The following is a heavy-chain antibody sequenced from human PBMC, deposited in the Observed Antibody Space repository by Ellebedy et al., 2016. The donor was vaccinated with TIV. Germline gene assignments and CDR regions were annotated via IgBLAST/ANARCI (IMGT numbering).Heavy chain of an antibody. CDR3: ARGTGKYGDWDY. D-gene: IGHD2-21*01. V-gene: IGHV3-74*01. CDR1: GFTLRRHW. Sequence: GGSLRLXCTASGFTLRRHWLPSVPQAPGAGLVWVPRINTLGPTPNSADSVKGRFTISRDNSKNTVFLQVSSLRVEDTALYYCARGTGKYGDWDYWGLGTLVTVSS. J-gene: IGHJ4*02. CDR2: INTLGPTP.